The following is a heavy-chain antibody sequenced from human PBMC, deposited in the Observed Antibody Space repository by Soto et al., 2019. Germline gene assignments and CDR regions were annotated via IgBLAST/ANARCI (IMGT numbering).Heavy chain of an antibody. V-gene: IGHV3-30*03. CDR2: ISYDGSNK. D-gene: IGHD3-10*01. J-gene: IGHJ5*02. CDR1: GFTVCSYG. Sequence: HWGSPRLSCAACGFTVCSYGMHWVRQAPGKGLEWVAVISYDGSNKYYADSVKSRVTISVDRSKNQFSLKLSSVTAADTAVYYCARVPGPWGQGTLVTVSS. CDR3: ARVPGP.